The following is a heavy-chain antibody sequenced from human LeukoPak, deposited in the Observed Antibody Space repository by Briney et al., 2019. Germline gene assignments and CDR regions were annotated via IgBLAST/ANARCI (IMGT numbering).Heavy chain of an antibody. Sequence: GGSLRLSCAASGFTVSSNYMNWVRQAPGKGLEWVSVIYSGGSTYYADSVKGRFTISRDNSKNTLYLQMNSLRAEDTAVYYCARGAYGSGSYGDNWFDPWGQGTLVTVSS. D-gene: IGHD3-10*01. CDR3: ARGAYGSGSYGDNWFDP. V-gene: IGHV3-66*01. CDR2: IYSGGST. J-gene: IGHJ5*02. CDR1: GFTVSSNY.